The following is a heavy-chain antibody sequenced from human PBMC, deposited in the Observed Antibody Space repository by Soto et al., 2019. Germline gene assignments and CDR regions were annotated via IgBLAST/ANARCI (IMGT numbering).Heavy chain of an antibody. Sequence: GGALRLSCAAPGITLSSYWMSWVRPAPGKVLEWVAVIWYDGSNKYYADSVKGRFTISRDNSKNTLYLQMNSLRAEDTAVYYCAREEYNWNQEPNFDYWGQGTLVTVST. D-gene: IGHD1-20*01. J-gene: IGHJ4*02. CDR3: AREEYNWNQEPNFDY. V-gene: IGHV3-33*01. CDR1: GITLSSYW. CDR2: IWYDGSNK.